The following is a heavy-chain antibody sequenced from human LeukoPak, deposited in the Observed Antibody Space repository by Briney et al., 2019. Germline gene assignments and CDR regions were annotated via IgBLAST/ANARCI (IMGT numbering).Heavy chain of an antibody. J-gene: IGHJ4*02. CDR1: GGSISSYY. D-gene: IGHD5-18*01. V-gene: IGHV4-34*01. CDR3: ARGRGATAMVFFDY. Sequence: SETLSLTCTVSGGSISSYYWSWILQPPGKGLEWIGEINHSGSTNYNPSLKSRVTISVDTSKNHFSLKLISVTAADTAVYYCARGRGATAMVFFDYWGQGTLVTVSS. CDR2: INHSGST.